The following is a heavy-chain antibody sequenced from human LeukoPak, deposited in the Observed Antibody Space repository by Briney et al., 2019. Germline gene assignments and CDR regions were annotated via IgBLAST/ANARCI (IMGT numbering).Heavy chain of an antibody. V-gene: IGHV4-59*01. CDR1: GGSISSYY. D-gene: IGHD3-22*01. CDR3: ARGDSSGYYPDY. Sequence: SETLSLTCTVSGGSISSYYWSWIRQPPGKGLVWIGYIYYSGSTNYNPSLESRVTISVDTSKNQFSLKLSSVTAADTAVYYCARGDSSGYYPDYWGQGTLVTVSS. J-gene: IGHJ4*02. CDR2: IYYSGST.